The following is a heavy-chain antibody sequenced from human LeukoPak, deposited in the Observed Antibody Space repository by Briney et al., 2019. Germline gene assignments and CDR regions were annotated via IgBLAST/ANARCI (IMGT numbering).Heavy chain of an antibody. J-gene: IGHJ3*02. V-gene: IGHV4-39*01. CDR2: IYYTGNT. Sequence: PSETLSLTCTVSGGSISSSSYYWGWIRQPPGKGLEWIGSIYYTGNTYYNPSLKSRVTISVDTSKNQFSLKLSSVTAADTAVYYCARHSSYYDSSGYYLTPLSAFDIWGQGTMVTVSS. CDR1: GGSISSSSYY. CDR3: ARHSSYYDSSGYYLTPLSAFDI. D-gene: IGHD3-22*01.